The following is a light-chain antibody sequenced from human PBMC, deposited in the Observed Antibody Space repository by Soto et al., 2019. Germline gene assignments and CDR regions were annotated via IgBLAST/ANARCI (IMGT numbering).Light chain of an antibody. J-gene: IGKJ4*01. V-gene: IGKV4-1*01. CDR1: QSVVYSSNKKNH. CDR3: SLSFCTLIP. CDR2: WAS. Sequence: LSTDNLAVSLGERATLNCKSRQSVVYSSNKKNHLAWYQQKTGKPTKVVIYWASTREAGVPARFSGRGSGTDFILTISCLQAEDGVGYYCSLSFCTLIPFGGG.